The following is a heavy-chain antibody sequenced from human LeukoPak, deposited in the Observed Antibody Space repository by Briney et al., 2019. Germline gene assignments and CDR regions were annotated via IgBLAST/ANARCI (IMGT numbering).Heavy chain of an antibody. J-gene: IGHJ4*02. CDR3: ARDIDRAHGD. V-gene: IGHV3-7*01. CDR2: IRGDGGDK. CDR1: GFTFTSHW. Sequence: PGVSLRLSCAASGFTFTSHWMTWVRQSPGKGVEWLANIRGDGGDKYYVDSVKGRFTISRDNAKNSVYLQMNSLRGEDTAVYYCARDIDRAHGDWGQGTLVTVSS. D-gene: IGHD2-15*01.